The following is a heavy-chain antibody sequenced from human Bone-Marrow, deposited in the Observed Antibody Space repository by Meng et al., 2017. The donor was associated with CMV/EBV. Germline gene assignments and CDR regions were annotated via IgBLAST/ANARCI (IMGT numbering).Heavy chain of an antibody. Sequence: GESLKISCAASGFTFSSYWMSWVRQAPGKGLEWVANLKQDGSEKFYVDSVKGRFTMSRDNAKNSLYLQMNNLRAEDTALYYCARIAGSSGLGPSDIWGQGILVTVSS. D-gene: IGHD1-26*01. V-gene: IGHV3-7*01. CDR3: ARIAGSSGLGPSDI. CDR2: LKQDGSEK. CDR1: GFTFSSYW. J-gene: IGHJ3*02.